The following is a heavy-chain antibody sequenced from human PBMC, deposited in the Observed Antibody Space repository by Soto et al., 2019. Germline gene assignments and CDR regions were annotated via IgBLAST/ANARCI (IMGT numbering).Heavy chain of an antibody. CDR1: GFTFSSYS. CDR3: ARDSRRPNSDCTNGVCYMVDY. CDR2: ISSSSSYI. Sequence: EVQLVESGGGLVKPGGSLRLSCAASGFTFSSYSMNWVRQAPGKGLEWVSSISSSSSYIYYADSVKGRFTISRDNAKNSLYLQMNSLRAEDTAVYYCARDSRRPNSDCTNGVCYMVDYWGQGTLVTVSS. J-gene: IGHJ4*02. D-gene: IGHD2-8*01. V-gene: IGHV3-21*01.